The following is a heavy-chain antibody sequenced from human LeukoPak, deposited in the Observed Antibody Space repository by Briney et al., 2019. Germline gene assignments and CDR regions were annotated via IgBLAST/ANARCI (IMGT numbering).Heavy chain of an antibody. J-gene: IGHJ4*02. CDR3: ARDGVVAAQTGDY. Sequence: ASVKVSCKASGYTFSIYGISWVRQAPGQGLEWMGWISADTGDTNYAQNLQGRVTMTTDTPTSTAYMELRSLRSDDTAVYYCARDGVVAAQTGDYWGQGTLVTVSS. D-gene: IGHD2-15*01. CDR2: ISADTGDT. V-gene: IGHV1-18*01. CDR1: GYTFSIYG.